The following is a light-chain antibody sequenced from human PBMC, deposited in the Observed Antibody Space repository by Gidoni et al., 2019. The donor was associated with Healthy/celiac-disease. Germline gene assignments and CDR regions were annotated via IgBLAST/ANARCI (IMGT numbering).Light chain of an antibody. CDR1: QSVSSN. CDR3: QQYNNWPQT. V-gene: IGKV3-15*01. Sequence: EIVMTQSTATLSVSPGERATLSCRASQSVSSNLAWYQQKPGQAPRLLIYGASTRATGIPAMFSGSGSGTEFTLTISSLQSEDFAVYYCQQYNNWPQTFXQXTKVEIK. CDR2: GAS. J-gene: IGKJ1*01.